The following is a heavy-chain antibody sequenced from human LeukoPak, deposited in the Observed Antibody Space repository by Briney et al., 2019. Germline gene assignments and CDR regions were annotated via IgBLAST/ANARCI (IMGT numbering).Heavy chain of an antibody. D-gene: IGHD2-8*01. CDR1: GDSINNYY. V-gene: IGHV4-59*08. J-gene: IGHJ4*02. CDR2: THYTGNT. CDR3: AKWSSTLKAFDF. Sequence: SETLSLTCSVSGDSINNYYWNRIRQPPGKELEWIGYTHYTGNTKSNPSLKSRVTTSVDTSKSQFSLKLSSVTAADTAVYYCAKWSSTLKAFDFWGQGILVIVSS.